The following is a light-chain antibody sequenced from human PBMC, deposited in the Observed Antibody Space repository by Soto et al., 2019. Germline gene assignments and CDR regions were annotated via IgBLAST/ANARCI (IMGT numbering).Light chain of an antibody. CDR1: NSDIGAGYD. CDR2: ANN. CDR3: QSYDSSLRGV. V-gene: IGLV1-40*01. Sequence: QSVLTQPPSVSGAPGQRVTISCTGSNSDIGAGYDVHWYQQLPGTAPKLVTYANNNRPSGVPDRFSASKSGTSASLAITGLQADDEADYYCQSYDSSLRGVFGTGTKLTVL. J-gene: IGLJ1*01.